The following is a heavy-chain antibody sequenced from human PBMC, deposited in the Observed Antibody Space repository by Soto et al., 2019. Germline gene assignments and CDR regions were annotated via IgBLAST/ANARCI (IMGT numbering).Heavy chain of an antibody. CDR3: ARHTPGIAAAGFDY. D-gene: IGHD6-13*01. Sequence: PSETLSLTCTVSGGSISGYYWSWIRQPPGKGLEWIGYIYYSGSTNYNPSLKSRVTISVDTSKNQFSLKLSSVTAADTAVYYCARHTPGIAAAGFDYWGQGTLVTVSS. V-gene: IGHV4-59*08. J-gene: IGHJ4*02. CDR1: GGSISGYY. CDR2: IYYSGST.